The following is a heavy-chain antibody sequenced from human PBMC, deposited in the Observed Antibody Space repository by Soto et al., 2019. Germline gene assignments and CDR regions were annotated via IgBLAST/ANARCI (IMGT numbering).Heavy chain of an antibody. Sequence: QMQLVQSGPEVKKPGTSVKVSCKASGFTFTSSAVQWVRQARGQRLEWIGWIVVGSGNTNYAQKFQERVTITRVMSTSTAYMELSSLRAEDTAVYYCAADTKYGDYIPTDAFDIWGQGTMVTVSS. J-gene: IGHJ3*02. V-gene: IGHV1-58*01. D-gene: IGHD4-17*01. CDR3: AADTKYGDYIPTDAFDI. CDR2: IVVGSGNT. CDR1: GFTFTSSA.